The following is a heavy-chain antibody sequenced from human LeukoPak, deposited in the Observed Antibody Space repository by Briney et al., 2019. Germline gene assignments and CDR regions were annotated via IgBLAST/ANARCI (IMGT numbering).Heavy chain of an antibody. V-gene: IGHV3-48*04. CDR3: ARSDGIAAAGHAFGI. Sequence: GGSLRLSCAASGFTFSSYSMNWVRQAPGKGLEWVSYISSSSSTIYYADSVKGRFTISRDNAKNSLYLQMNSLRAEDTAVYYCARSDGIAAAGHAFGIWGQGTMVTVSS. J-gene: IGHJ3*02. D-gene: IGHD6-13*01. CDR1: GFTFSSYS. CDR2: ISSSSSTI.